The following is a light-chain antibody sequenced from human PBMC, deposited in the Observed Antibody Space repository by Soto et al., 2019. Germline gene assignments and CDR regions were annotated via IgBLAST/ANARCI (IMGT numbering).Light chain of an antibody. Sequence: DIQMTQSPSSLSASIGDRVTITCRASQSISSHLNWYQHKPGIAPKLLIYAASTLRTGVPSRFSGSGSGTDFTLTISSLQPEDFANYYCQQSYSTPPTFGQGTKVEI. V-gene: IGKV1-39*01. CDR3: QQSYSTPPT. J-gene: IGKJ1*01. CDR1: QSISSH. CDR2: AAS.